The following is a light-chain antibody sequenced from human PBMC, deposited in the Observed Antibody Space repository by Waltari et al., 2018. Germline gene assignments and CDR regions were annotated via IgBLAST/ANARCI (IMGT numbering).Light chain of an antibody. Sequence: DIQMTQFPSTLSASVGDRLTITCRVSQSINSWLAWYQQKPGKAPKLLFYKASSLESGVPSRFSGSGSGTEFTLTISSLQPDDFATYYCQQYNSYEWTFGQGTKVAIK. CDR2: KAS. V-gene: IGKV1-5*03. J-gene: IGKJ1*01. CDR1: QSINSW. CDR3: QQYNSYEWT.